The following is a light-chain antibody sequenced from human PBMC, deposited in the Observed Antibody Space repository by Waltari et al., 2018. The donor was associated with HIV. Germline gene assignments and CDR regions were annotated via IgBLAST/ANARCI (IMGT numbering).Light chain of an antibody. V-gene: IGLV1-44*01. Sequence: QSVLTQPPSASGTPGQRVTIACSGSNSNIGSNPVNWYQQLPGTAPKLLIYNSKQRPAGVPDRFAGSKSGISASLAISGLQSEDEAGYYCAAWDDGLHGWIFGGGTKLTVL. CDR3: AAWDDGLHGWI. J-gene: IGLJ2*01. CDR2: NSK. CDR1: NSNIGSNP.